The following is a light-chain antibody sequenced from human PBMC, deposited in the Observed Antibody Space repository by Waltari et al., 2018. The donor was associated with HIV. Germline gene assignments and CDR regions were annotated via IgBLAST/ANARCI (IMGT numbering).Light chain of an antibody. V-gene: IGLV2-23*01. CDR2: EGS. J-gene: IGLJ3*02. CDR1: SRGFDCVNL. Sequence: QTALTQPAAASGSPGQSITICCTRNSRGFDCVNLFSWYQQHPGKAPNLMIYEGSKRPSGVSDRFSGSKSGNTASLTISGLQAEDEADYYCCSYAGSSTWVFGGGTKLTVL. CDR3: CSYAGSSTWV.